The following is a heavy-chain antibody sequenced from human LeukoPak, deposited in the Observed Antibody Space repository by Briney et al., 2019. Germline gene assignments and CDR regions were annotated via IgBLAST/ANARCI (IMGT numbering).Heavy chain of an antibody. CDR2: ISYDGNNK. D-gene: IGHD2-2*01. J-gene: IGHJ4*02. CDR1: GFTFSSYA. V-gene: IGHV3-30*04. Sequence: PGRSLRLSCAASGFTFSSYAMHWVRQAPGKGLEWVAVISYDGNNKYYADSVKGRFTISRDNSKNTLYLQMNSLRAEDTAVYYCARVLGSCSSTSCVDYWGQGTLVTVSS. CDR3: ARVLGSCSSTSCVDY.